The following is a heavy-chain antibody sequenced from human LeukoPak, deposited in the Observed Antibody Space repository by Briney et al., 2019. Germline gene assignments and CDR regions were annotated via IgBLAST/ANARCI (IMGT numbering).Heavy chain of an antibody. CDR3: AKGNYNYDFWSGHDY. J-gene: IGHJ4*02. D-gene: IGHD3-3*01. V-gene: IGHV3-23*01. Sequence: GGSLRLSCAASGFTFSSCAMSWVRQAPGKGLEWVSIISGSGGSTYHADSVKGRFTISRDNFKNTLHLQMNSLRPEDTAVYYCAKGNYNYDFWSGHDYWGQGTLVTVSS. CDR2: ISGSGGST. CDR1: GFTFSSCA.